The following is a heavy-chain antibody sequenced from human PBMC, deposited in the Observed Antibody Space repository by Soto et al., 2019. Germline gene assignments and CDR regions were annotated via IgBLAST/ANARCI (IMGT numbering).Heavy chain of an antibody. Sequence: GGSLRLSCAASGFTCSDYYMSWIRQAPGKGLEWVSYISSSSSYTNYADSVKGRFTISRDNAKNSLYLQMNSLRAEDTAVYYCARESDDSSGYYLAHWGQGTLVTVSS. J-gene: IGHJ4*02. D-gene: IGHD3-22*01. V-gene: IGHV3-11*05. CDR2: ISSSSSYT. CDR3: ARESDDSSGYYLAH. CDR1: GFTCSDYY.